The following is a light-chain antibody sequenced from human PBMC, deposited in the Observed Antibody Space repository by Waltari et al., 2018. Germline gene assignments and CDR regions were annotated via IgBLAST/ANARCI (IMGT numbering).Light chain of an antibody. CDR3: SSYAGNNNCV. CDR2: EVT. V-gene: IGLV2-8*01. Sequence: QSALTQPPSASGSPGQSVPIPCPRPSSDVGAYNYVSWYQQYPAKAPKLMVYEVTKRPSGVPDRFSASKSGNTASLTVSGLQAEDEADYYCSSYAGNNNCVFGTGTKVTVL. CDR1: SSDVGAYNY. J-gene: IGLJ1*01.